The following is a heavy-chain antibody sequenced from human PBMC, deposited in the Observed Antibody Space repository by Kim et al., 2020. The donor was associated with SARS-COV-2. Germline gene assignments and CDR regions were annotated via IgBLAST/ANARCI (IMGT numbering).Heavy chain of an antibody. CDR1: RFTFSSYA. D-gene: IGHD2-2*01. Sequence: GGSLRLSCAASRFTFSSYAMSWVRQAPGKGLEWVSTISSSGGSTYYADSVKGRFTISRDNSRDTLFLQMNSLRADDTAVYYCAKERGGEIVVAAGVDFDYWGQGTLVTVSS. CDR2: ISSSGGST. J-gene: IGHJ4*02. V-gene: IGHV3-23*01. CDR3: AKERGGEIVVAAGVDFDY.